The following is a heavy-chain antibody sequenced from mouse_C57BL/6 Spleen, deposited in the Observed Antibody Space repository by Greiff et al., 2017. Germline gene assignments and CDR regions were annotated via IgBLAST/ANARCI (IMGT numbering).Heavy chain of an antibody. Sequence: QVQLQQSGAELARPGASVKLSCKASGYTFTSYGISWVKQRTGQGLEWIGEIYPRSGNTYYNEKFKGKATLTADKSSSTAYLELRSLTSEDSAVYFCARGTYYDYDPYYAMDYWGQGTSVTVSS. CDR1: GYTFTSYG. V-gene: IGHV1-81*01. CDR3: ARGTYYDYDPYYAMDY. J-gene: IGHJ4*01. D-gene: IGHD2-4*01. CDR2: IYPRSGNT.